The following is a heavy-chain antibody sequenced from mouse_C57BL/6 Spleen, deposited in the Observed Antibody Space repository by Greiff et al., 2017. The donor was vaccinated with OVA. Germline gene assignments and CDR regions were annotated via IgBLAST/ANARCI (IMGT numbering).Heavy chain of an antibody. J-gene: IGHJ4*01. CDR1: GYSFTDYN. CDR2: INPNYGTT. V-gene: IGHV1-39*01. Sequence: VHVKQSGPELVKPGASVKISCKASGYSFTDYNMNWVKQSNGKSLEWIGVINPNYGTTSYNQKFKGKATLTVDQSSSTAYMQLNSLTSEDSAVYYCARSNTTVVAGDYWGQGTSVTVSS. D-gene: IGHD1-1*01. CDR3: ARSNTTVVAGDY.